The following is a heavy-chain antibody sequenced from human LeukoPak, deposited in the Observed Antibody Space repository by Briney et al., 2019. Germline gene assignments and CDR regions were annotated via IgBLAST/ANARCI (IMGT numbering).Heavy chain of an antibody. J-gene: IGHJ6*03. CDR2: IYTSGST. Sequence: SETLSLTCTVSGGSISSYYWSWIRQPPGKGLEWIGYIYTSGSTNYNPSLKSRVTISVDTSKNQFSLKLSSVTAADTAVYYCARRNIGIVVVPAPIIPYYYYYMDVWGKGTTVTVSS. D-gene: IGHD2-2*01. V-gene: IGHV4-4*09. CDR1: GGSISSYY. CDR3: ARRNIGIVVVPAPIIPYYYYYMDV.